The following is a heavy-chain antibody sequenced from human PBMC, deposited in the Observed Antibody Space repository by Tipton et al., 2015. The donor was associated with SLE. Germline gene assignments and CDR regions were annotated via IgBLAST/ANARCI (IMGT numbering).Heavy chain of an antibody. CDR1: GFTFDDYA. CDR2: ISWNSGSI. J-gene: IGHJ4*02. V-gene: IGHV3-9*01. D-gene: IGHD4-17*01. CDR3: AKDMSGDYLGYFDY. Sequence: SLRLSCAASGFTFDDYAMHWVRQAPGKGLEWVSGISWNSGSIAYADSVKGRFTISRDNAKNSLYLQMNSLRAEDTALYYCAKDMSGDYLGYFDYWGQGTLVTVSS.